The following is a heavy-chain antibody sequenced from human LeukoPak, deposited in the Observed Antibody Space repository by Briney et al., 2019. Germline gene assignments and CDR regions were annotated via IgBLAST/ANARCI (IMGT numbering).Heavy chain of an antibody. CDR2: ISTYNDNT. CDR3: ARVGRSSGRVDY. V-gene: IGHV1-18*01. D-gene: IGHD6-19*01. J-gene: IGHJ4*02. Sequence: ASVKVSCKASGYTFTNFGISWVRQAPGQGLEWMGWISTYNDNTNYAQKVQGRVTMTTDTSTSTAYMELRSLRSDDTAVYYCARVGRSSGRVDYWGQGALVTVSS. CDR1: GYTFTNFG.